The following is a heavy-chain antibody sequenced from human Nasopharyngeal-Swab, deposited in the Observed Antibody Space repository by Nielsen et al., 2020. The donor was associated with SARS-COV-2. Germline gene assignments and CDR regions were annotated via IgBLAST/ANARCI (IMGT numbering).Heavy chain of an antibody. CDR2: IYWNDDK. V-gene: IGHV2-5*01. Sequence: WIRQPPGKALEWLALIYWNDDKRYSPSLKSRLTITKDTSKNQVVLTMTNMDPVDTATYYCAHRGGYCSNTSCYTAFEFVVEYYFDYWGQGTLVTVSS. CDR3: AHRGGYCSNTSCYTAFEFVVEYYFDY. D-gene: IGHD2-2*02. J-gene: IGHJ4*02.